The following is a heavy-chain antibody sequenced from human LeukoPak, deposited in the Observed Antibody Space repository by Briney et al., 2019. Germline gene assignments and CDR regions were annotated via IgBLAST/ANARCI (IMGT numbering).Heavy chain of an antibody. Sequence: SETLSLTCTVSGGSISSYYWSWIRQPPGKGLEWIGYIYYSGSTNYNPSLKSRVTISVDTSKNQFSLKLSSVTAADTAVYYCAREGTIGGYESHWFAPWGQGTLVTVSS. CDR3: AREGTIGGYESHWFAP. CDR1: GGSISSYY. CDR2: IYYSGST. J-gene: IGHJ5*02. V-gene: IGHV4-59*01. D-gene: IGHD5-12*01.